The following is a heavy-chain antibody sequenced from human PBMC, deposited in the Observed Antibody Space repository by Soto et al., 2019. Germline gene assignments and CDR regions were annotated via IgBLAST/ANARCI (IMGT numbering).Heavy chain of an antibody. Sequence: VKVSCKASGGTFSSYAISWVRQAPGQGLEWMGGIIPIFGTANYAQKFQGRVTITADESTSTAYMELSSLRSEDTAVYYCARDRVAAASWFDPWGQGTLVTVSS. CDR2: IIPIFGTA. CDR1: GGTFSSYA. V-gene: IGHV1-69*01. D-gene: IGHD6-13*01. J-gene: IGHJ5*02. CDR3: ARDRVAAASWFDP.